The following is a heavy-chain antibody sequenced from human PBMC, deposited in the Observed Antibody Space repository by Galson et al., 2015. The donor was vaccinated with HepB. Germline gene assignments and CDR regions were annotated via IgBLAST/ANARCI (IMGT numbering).Heavy chain of an antibody. J-gene: IGHJ4*02. V-gene: IGHV1-24*01. D-gene: IGHD2-15*01. CDR1: GRRLSDLA. CDR3: ATDRRKDGPLSAHL. CDR2: FDPDDAKP. Sequence: SVKVSCKVAGRRLSDLAMYWVRQVPGEGLEWMGGFDPDDAKPIYAQKFQGRVTMTEDTSTNTAFLEVAGLTSDDTAVFFCATDRRKDGPLSAHLWGQGTLVPVSS.